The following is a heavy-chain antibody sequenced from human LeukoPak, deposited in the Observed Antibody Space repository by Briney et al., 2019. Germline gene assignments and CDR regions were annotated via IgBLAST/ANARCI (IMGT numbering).Heavy chain of an antibody. J-gene: IGHJ4*02. CDR2: IYHSGST. CDR1: GYSISSGYY. D-gene: IGHD3-16*01. Sequence: SDTLSLTCTVSGYSISSGYYWGWIRQPPGKGLEWIGSIYHSGSTYYNPSLKSRVTISVGTSKNQFSLKLSSVTAADTAVYYCARRSGVWGGYSDYWGQGTLVTVSS. V-gene: IGHV4-38-2*02. CDR3: ARRSGVWGGYSDY.